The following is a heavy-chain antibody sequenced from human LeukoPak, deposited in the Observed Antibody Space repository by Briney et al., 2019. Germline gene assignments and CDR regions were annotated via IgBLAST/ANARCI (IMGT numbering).Heavy chain of an antibody. V-gene: IGHV4-39*07. J-gene: IGHJ3*02. D-gene: IGHD4/OR15-4a*01. Sequence: SETLSLTCTVSGGSISSSSYYWGWIRQPPGKGLEWIGSIYYSGSTNYNPSLKSRVTTSVDTSKNQFYLKLSSVTAADTAVYYCARGIWCGQDAFDIWGQGTMVTVSS. CDR3: ARGIWCGQDAFDI. CDR1: GGSISSSSYY. CDR2: IYYSGST.